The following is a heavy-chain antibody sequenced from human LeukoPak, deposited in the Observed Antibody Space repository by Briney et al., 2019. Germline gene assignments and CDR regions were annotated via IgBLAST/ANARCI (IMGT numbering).Heavy chain of an antibody. CDR1: GFTFSSYE. J-gene: IGHJ4*02. CDR2: ISSSGSTI. D-gene: IGHD6-13*01. CDR3: AREPTYSSSWYTTCDY. V-gene: IGHV3-48*03. Sequence: GGSLRLSCAASGFTFSSYEMNWVRQAPGKGREWVSYISSSGSTIYYADSVKGRFTISRDNAKKSLYLQMNSLKAEDTAVYYCAREPTYSSSWYTTCDYWGQGTLVTVSS.